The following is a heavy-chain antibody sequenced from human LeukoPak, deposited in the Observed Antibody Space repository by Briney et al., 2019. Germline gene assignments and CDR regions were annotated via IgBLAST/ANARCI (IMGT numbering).Heavy chain of an antibody. V-gene: IGHV4-59*01. Sequence: TLSLTCTVSGGSISSYFWNWIRQPPGKGLEWIGYISYSGNTNYNPSLKSRVTISVHTSKNQFSLKLISVTAADTAVYYCASRKLGNDYWGQGTLVTVSS. J-gene: IGHJ4*02. CDR2: ISYSGNT. CDR1: GGSISSYF. D-gene: IGHD7-27*01. CDR3: ASRKLGNDY.